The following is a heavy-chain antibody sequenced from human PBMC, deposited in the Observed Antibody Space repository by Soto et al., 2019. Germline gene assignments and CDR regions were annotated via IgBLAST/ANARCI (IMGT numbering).Heavy chain of an antibody. D-gene: IGHD1-26*01. Sequence: PGASLKISCKGSGYSSTSYWIGWVRQMPGKGLEWLGVIYPGDSDTRYSPSFQGQVTIPAAKSIITAYLQWSSLKASDTAVHYWARPGDGYKYDKDDSGQGTTVTVSS. CDR3: ARPGDGYKYDKDD. CDR2: IYPGDSDT. V-gene: IGHV5-51*01. J-gene: IGHJ6*02. CDR1: GYSSTSYW.